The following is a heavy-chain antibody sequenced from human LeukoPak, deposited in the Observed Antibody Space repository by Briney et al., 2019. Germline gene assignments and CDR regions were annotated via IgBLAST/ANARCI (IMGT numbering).Heavy chain of an antibody. CDR1: GFTFSNYA. CDR2: ISGGGDST. V-gene: IGHV3-23*01. Sequence: PGGSLRLSCAASGFTFSNYAVTWVRQAPGKGLEWVSVISGGGDSTYYADSVQGRFTISRDNSKNTLYLQMNSLRAEDTAIYYCAKDYAKGVGATDYWGHGTLVTVSS. D-gene: IGHD1-26*01. CDR3: AKDYAKGVGATDY. J-gene: IGHJ4*01.